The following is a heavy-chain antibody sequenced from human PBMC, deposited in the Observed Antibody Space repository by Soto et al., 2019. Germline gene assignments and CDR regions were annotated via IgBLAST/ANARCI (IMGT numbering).Heavy chain of an antibody. D-gene: IGHD4-17*01. CDR1: GFTFSSYA. CDR2: ISGSGGST. J-gene: IGHJ2*01. CDR3: AKRTVGWYFDL. Sequence: EVQLLESGGGLVQPGGSLRLSCAASGFTFSSYAMSWVRQAPGKGLEWVSAISGSGGSTYYADSVRGRLTISRDNSKNTLYLQMNSLRAEDTAIYYCAKRTVGWYFDLWGRGTLVTVSS. V-gene: IGHV3-23*01.